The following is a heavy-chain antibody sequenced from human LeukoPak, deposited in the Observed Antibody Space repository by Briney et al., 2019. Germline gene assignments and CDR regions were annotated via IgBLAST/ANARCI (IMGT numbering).Heavy chain of an antibody. CDR1: RGSVSSSVYY. Sequence: SETLSLTCTVSRGSVSSSVYYWGWIRQPPGKGLEWIRTVYNSGTTYYNPSLKSRVTISVDTSKNQFSLRLSSVTAADTAVYYCARHRDYYGSGGYYHDYWGQGTLVTVSS. CDR2: VYNSGTT. CDR3: ARHRDYYGSGGYYHDY. V-gene: IGHV4-39*01. J-gene: IGHJ4*02. D-gene: IGHD3-10*01.